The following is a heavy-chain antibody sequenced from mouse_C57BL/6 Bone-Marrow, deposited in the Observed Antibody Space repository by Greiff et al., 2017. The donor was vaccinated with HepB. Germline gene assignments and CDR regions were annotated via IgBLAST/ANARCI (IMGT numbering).Heavy chain of an antibody. CDR2: IYPRSGNT. J-gene: IGHJ3*01. CDR1: GYTFTSYG. CDR3: ARGRHVTTVVATRFAY. D-gene: IGHD1-1*01. Sequence: VQLQQSGAELARPGASVKLSCKASGYTFTSYGISWVKQRTGQGLEWIGEIYPRSGNTYYNEKFKGKATLTADKSSSTAYMELRSLTSEDSAVYFCARGRHVTTVVATRFAYWGQGTLVTVSA. V-gene: IGHV1-81*01.